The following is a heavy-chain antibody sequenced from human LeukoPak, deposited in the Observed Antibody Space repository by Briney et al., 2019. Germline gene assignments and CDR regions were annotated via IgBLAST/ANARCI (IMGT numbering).Heavy chain of an antibody. CDR2: IYTSGST. D-gene: IGHD3-3*01. Sequence: SETLSLTCTVSGGSISSGSYYWSWIRQPAGKGLEWIGRIYTSGSTNYNPSLKSRVTISVDTSKNQFSLKLSSVTAADTAVYYCAGHDFWSGYYYFDYWGQGTLVTVSS. CDR3: AGHDFWSGYYYFDY. V-gene: IGHV4-61*02. CDR1: GGSISSGSYY. J-gene: IGHJ4*02.